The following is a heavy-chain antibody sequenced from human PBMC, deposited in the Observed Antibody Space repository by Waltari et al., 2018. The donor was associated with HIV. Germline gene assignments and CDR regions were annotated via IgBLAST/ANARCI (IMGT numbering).Heavy chain of an antibody. CDR3: ARDSPAFSRGTEELDY. CDR1: SYA. V-gene: IGHV3-33*01. CDR2: IWHDANNQ. D-gene: IGHD2-2*01. J-gene: IGHJ4*02. Sequence: SYAMHWVRQAPGKGLEWVAVIWHDANNQYYADSVQGRFTISRDNSKNTLYLQMNSLRAEDTALYYCARDSPAFSRGTEELDYWGQGTLVTVSS.